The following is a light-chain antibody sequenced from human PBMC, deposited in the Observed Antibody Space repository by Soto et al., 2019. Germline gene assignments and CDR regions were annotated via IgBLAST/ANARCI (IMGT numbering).Light chain of an antibody. CDR3: MQALQTPLT. CDR2: LGS. V-gene: IGKV2-28*01. Sequence: DIVMTQSPLSLPVTPGEPASISCRSSQSLLHSNGYNYLDWYLQKPGQSPQLLIYLGSNRASGVPDRCSGSGSGTDFTLKISRVEAEDVGVYYCMQALQTPLTFGGGTKVGSN. J-gene: IGKJ4*01. CDR1: QSLLHSNGYNY.